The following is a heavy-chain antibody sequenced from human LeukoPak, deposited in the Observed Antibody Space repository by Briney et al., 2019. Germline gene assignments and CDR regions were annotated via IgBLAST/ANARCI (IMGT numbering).Heavy chain of an antibody. J-gene: IGHJ4*02. Sequence: SVRVSCKASGGTFSSYAISWVRQAPGQGLEWMGRIIPILGIANYAQKLQGRVTMTTDTSTSTAYMELRSLRSDDTAVYYCARVGSGWYPPSDYWGQGTLVTVSS. CDR3: ARVGSGWYPPSDY. CDR1: GGTFSSYA. CDR2: IIPILGIA. D-gene: IGHD6-19*01. V-gene: IGHV1-69*04.